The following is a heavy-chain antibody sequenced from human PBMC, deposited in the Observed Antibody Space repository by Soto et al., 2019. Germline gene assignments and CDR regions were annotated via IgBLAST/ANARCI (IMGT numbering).Heavy chain of an antibody. D-gene: IGHD2-2*01. V-gene: IGHV1-69*01. CDR2: IIPISDTT. CDR1: GGTFSSYA. Sequence: QVQLVQSGAEVKKPGSSVKVSCKASGGTFSSYAISWVRQAPGQGLEWMGGIIPISDTTNYAQKFQGRVTITADESTGTAYMELSRLRSEDTAVYYCARSQSSSTSLEICYYYYYGMDVWGQGTTVTVSS. CDR3: ARSQSSSTSLEICYYYYYGMDV. J-gene: IGHJ6*02.